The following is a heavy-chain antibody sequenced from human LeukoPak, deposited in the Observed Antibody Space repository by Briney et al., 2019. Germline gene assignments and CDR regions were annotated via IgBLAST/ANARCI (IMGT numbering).Heavy chain of an antibody. CDR1: GYSFTNFW. CDR3: ARHAIRYYDSSAELDY. Sequence: GESLKISCEASGYSFTNFWVAWVRQMPGKGLEWMGIIYPGDSDTRYSPSFQGQVTISADKSISTAYLQWSSLKASDTAMYYCARHAIRYYDSSAELDYWGQGTLVTVSS. J-gene: IGHJ4*02. CDR2: IYPGDSDT. V-gene: IGHV5-51*01. D-gene: IGHD3-22*01.